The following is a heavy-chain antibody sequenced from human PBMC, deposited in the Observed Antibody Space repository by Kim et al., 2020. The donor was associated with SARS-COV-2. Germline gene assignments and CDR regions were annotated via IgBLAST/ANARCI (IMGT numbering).Heavy chain of an antibody. CDR2: IYYSGST. V-gene: IGHV4-59*13. Sequence: SETLSLTCTVSGGSISSYYWSWIRQPPGKGLEWIGYIYYSGSTNYNPSLKSRVTISVDTSKNQFSLELSSVTAADTAVYYCARAGGIAAAGTWERHLYYYYGMDVWGQGTTVTVSS. J-gene: IGHJ6*02. CDR1: GGSISSYY. D-gene: IGHD6-13*01. CDR3: ARAGGIAAAGTWERHLYYYYGMDV.